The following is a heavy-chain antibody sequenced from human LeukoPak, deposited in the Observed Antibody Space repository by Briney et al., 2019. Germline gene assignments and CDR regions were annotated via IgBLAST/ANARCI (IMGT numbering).Heavy chain of an antibody. D-gene: IGHD4-17*01. CDR2: ISSSSSYV. V-gene: IGHV3-21*01. J-gene: IGHJ4*02. CDR1: GFTFSSYS. CDR3: AREATVTYDY. Sequence: PGGSLRLSCAASGFTFSSYSMNWVRQAPGKGLEWVSSISSSSSYVYYADSVKGRFTISRDNAKNSLYLQMSSLRAEDTAVYYCAREATVTYDYWGQGTLVTVSS.